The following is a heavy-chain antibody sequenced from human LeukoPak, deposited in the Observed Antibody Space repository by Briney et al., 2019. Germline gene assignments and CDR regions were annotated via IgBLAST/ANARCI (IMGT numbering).Heavy chain of an antibody. CDR1: GDTFSDTY. Sequence: GESLQISFQASGDTFSDTYIAWVRQMAGKGLEWMGIVYFDGSDTRYSPSFQGQVTISVDQSISRAYLQWTSLKTSDTAMYYCARFLHGNSLDYWGQGTLVTVSS. D-gene: IGHD1-7*01. V-gene: IGHV5-51*01. J-gene: IGHJ4*02. CDR3: ARFLHGNSLDY. CDR2: VYFDGSDT.